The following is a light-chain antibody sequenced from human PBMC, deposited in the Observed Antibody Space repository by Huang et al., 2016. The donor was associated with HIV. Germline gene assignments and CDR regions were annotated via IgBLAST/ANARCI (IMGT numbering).Light chain of an antibody. Sequence: EIVMTQSPAPLSVSPGQRVTLSCRANRSVSTNLAWYQQRHGQAPRLLIYGSSTRAPCIPARFSGSGSGTDFSFTISSLQSEDFALYYCHQYNNWLLSFGGGTRV. J-gene: IGKJ4*01. V-gene: IGKV3-15*01. CDR1: RSVSTN. CDR2: GSS. CDR3: HQYNNWLLS.